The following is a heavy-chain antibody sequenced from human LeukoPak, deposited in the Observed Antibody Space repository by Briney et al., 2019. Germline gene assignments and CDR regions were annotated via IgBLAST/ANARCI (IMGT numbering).Heavy chain of an antibody. CDR2: IHHSGST. CDR1: GGSISSGDYS. J-gene: IGHJ4*02. CDR3: ARCRDGYNYSCDY. V-gene: IGHV4-30-2*01. Sequence: PSETLSLTCAVSGGSISSGDYSWSWFRQPPGKGLEWTGYIHHSGSTYYNPSLESRVTISVDRSKTQFSLTLSSVTAADTAVYSCARCRDGYNYSCDYWGQGTLVTVSS. D-gene: IGHD5-24*01.